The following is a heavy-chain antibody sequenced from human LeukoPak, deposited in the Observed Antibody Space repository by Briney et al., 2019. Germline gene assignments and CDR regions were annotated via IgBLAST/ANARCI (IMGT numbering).Heavy chain of an antibody. Sequence: GGSLRLSCAASGFTFSSYGMTWVRQAPGKGLEWVSGISGSGDNTWYGDSVKGRFTISRDNSKNTLYLQMNSLRAEDTAVYYCAKDPRTGYYYGYYYYMDVWGKGTTVTISS. D-gene: IGHD3-22*01. CDR2: ISGSGDNT. CDR1: GFTFSSYG. J-gene: IGHJ6*03. V-gene: IGHV3-23*01. CDR3: AKDPRTGYYYGYYYYMDV.